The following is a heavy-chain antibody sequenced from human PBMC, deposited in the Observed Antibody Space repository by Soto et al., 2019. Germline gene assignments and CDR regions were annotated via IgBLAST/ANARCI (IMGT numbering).Heavy chain of an antibody. CDR3: ARSPIYYGDYVNRPYYFDY. CDR2: IYYSGST. Sequence: SEILSLTCTISGGCISSYYWSWILQPPGKGLEWIGYIYYSGSTNYNPSLKSRVTISVDTSKNQFSLKLSSVTAADTAVYYCARSPIYYGDYVNRPYYFDYWGQGTLVTVSS. V-gene: IGHV4-59*01. J-gene: IGHJ4*02. CDR1: GGCISSYY. D-gene: IGHD4-17*01.